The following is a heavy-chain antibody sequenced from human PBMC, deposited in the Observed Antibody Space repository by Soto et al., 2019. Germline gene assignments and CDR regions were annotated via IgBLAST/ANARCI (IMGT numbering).Heavy chain of an antibody. J-gene: IGHJ3*02. D-gene: IGHD6-13*01. CDR3: AGDPVAASGTAFDI. V-gene: IGHV4-4*02. Sequence: QMQLQESGPGLVKPSGTLSLTCAVSGGAISSSHWWSWVRQPPGKALEGIAEIYHNENTNYNPSLRSRVTVSVDKTKNHFSLNLISVPAANTAMYYCAGDPVAASGTAFDIWGQGTMVTVSS. CDR1: GGAISSSHW. CDR2: IYHNENT.